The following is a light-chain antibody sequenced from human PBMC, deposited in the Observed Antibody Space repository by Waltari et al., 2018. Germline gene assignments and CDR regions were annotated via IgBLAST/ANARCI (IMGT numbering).Light chain of an antibody. CDR1: QSVSRA. CDR2: AAS. Sequence: EIVLTQSPGTLSLSPGERATLSCRASQSVSRALAWYQQKPGQAPRLLIYAASTRATGVPDRFSGSGSGTDFSLTSSRLDPEDFAVYYCQHYVNLPVTFDQGP. CDR3: QHYVNLPVT. V-gene: IGKV3-20*01. J-gene: IGKJ1*01.